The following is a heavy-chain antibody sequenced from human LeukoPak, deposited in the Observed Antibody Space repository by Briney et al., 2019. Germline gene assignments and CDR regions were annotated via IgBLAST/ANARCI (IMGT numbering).Heavy chain of an antibody. CDR1: GYTITSYG. CDR3: ARGSYYYGWRGYNY. Sequence: ASVTLSCKASGYTITSYGICWVRNAHGQGHERMGWISAYYSNTNYAQKPQGRVTMTTDTSPSTAYMELRSLRSDDTAGYYCARGSYYYGWRGYNYWGRGALAAVSS. D-gene: IGHD3-10*01. CDR2: ISAYYSNT. V-gene: IGHV1-18*01. J-gene: IGHJ4*02.